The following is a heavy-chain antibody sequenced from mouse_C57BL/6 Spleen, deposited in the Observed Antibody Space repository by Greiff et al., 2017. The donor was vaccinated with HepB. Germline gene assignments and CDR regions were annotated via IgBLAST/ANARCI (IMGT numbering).Heavy chain of an antibody. J-gene: IGHJ2*01. CDR3: TSSVPLRGVYYFDY. CDR1: GYTFTDYE. CDR2: IDPETGGT. D-gene: IGHD1-1*01. V-gene: IGHV1-15*01. Sequence: QVQLQQSGAELVRPGASVTLSCKASGYTFTDYEMHWVKQTPVHGLEWIGAIDPETGGTAYNQKFKGKAILTADKSSSTAYMELRSLTSEDSAVYYCTSSVPLRGVYYFDYWGQGTTLTVSS.